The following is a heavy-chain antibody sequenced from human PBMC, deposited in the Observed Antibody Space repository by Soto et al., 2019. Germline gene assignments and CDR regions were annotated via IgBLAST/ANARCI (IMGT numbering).Heavy chain of an antibody. D-gene: IGHD2-21*02. CDR2: ISSSSSYI. CDR3: ASNCGGDCYDFDY. CDR1: GFTFSSYS. V-gene: IGHV3-21*01. J-gene: IGHJ4*02. Sequence: GSLRLSCAASGFTFSSYSMNWVRQAPGKGLEWVSSISSSSSYIYYADSVKGRFTISRDNAKNSLYLQMNSLRAEDTAVYYCASNCGGDCYDFDYWGQGTLVTVSS.